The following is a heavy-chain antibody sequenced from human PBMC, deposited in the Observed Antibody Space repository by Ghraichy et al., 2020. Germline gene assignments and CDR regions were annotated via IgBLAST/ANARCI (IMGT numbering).Heavy chain of an antibody. J-gene: IGHJ4*02. CDR2: ISPKSGGT. Sequence: ASVKVSCKASGYTFTDYYINCVRQAPGQGLEWLGRISPKSGGTDFAQKFQGRVTMTRDTPITTAFLELSSLRSDDTAVYYCARDLYDYVWGSDRYTSHFDYWGQGTLVTVSS. CDR1: GYTFTDYY. D-gene: IGHD3-16*02. CDR3: ARDLYDYVWGSDRYTSHFDY. V-gene: IGHV1-2*06.